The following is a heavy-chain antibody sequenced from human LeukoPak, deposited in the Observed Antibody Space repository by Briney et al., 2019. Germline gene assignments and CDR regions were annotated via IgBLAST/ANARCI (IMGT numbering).Heavy chain of an antibody. V-gene: IGHV3-53*01. CDR3: ARGIAAAGGPVDY. CDR1: GFTVSSNY. D-gene: IGHD6-13*01. CDR2: IYSGGST. J-gene: IGHJ4*02. Sequence: PGGSLRLSCAASGFTVSSNYMSWVRQAPGKGLEWVSVIYSGGSTYYADSVKGRFTISRDNSKNTLYLQMSSLRAEDTAVYYCARGIAAAGGPVDYWGQGTLVTVSS.